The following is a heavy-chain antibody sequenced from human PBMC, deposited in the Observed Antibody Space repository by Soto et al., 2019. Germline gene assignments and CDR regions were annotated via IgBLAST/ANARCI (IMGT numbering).Heavy chain of an antibody. Sequence: EVQLVESGGGLVKPGGSLRLSCVASGFTFSDSAMNWVRQAPGKGLEWVSSITHSSRFISYSDSVKGRFTISRDNAQNSVYLELNSLKPEDTAVYYGARGGGSLAYWGQGTLVTVSS. CDR2: ITHSSRFI. J-gene: IGHJ4*02. D-gene: IGHD1-26*01. CDR1: GFTFSDSA. V-gene: IGHV3-21*01. CDR3: ARGGGSLAY.